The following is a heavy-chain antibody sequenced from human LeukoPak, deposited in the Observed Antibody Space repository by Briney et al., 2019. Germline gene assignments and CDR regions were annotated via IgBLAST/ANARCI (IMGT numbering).Heavy chain of an antibody. CDR2: IYYSGST. D-gene: IGHD3-16*01. V-gene: IGHV4-59*08. CDR1: GGSISSYY. CDR3: ARLKYYFDY. J-gene: IGHJ4*02. Sequence: SETLSLTCTVSGGSISSYYWSWLRQPPGKGLEWIGYIYYSGSTNYNPSLKSRVTISVDTSKNQFSLKLSSVTAADTAVYYCARLKYYFDYWGQGTLVTVSS.